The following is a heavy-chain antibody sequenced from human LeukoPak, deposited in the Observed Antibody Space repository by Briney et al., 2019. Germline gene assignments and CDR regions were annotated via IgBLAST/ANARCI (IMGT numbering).Heavy chain of an antibody. D-gene: IGHD1-26*01. CDR3: ARDQSPEWDPYYYGMDV. V-gene: IGHV3-48*03. CDR2: ISSSGSTI. CDR1: GFTSSSYE. Sequence: GGSLRLPCAASGFTSSSYEMNWVRQAPGKGLEWVSYISSSGSTIYYADSVKGRFTISRDNAKNSLYLQMNSLRAEDTAVYYCARDQSPEWDPYYYGMDVWGQGTTVTVSS. J-gene: IGHJ6*02.